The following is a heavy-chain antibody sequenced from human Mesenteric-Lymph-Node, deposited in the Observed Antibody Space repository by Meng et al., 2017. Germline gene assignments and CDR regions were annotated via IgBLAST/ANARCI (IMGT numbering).Heavy chain of an antibody. CDR3: ARGLGYSSSYY. V-gene: IGHV4-34*01. CDR2: INHSGST. Sequence: ESLKISCTASGFTFGDYAMSWFRQAPGKGLEWIGEINHSGSTNYNPSLKSRVTISVDTSKNQFSLKLSSVTAADTAVYYCARGLGYSSSYYWGQGTLVTVSS. CDR1: GFTFGDYA. J-gene: IGHJ4*02. D-gene: IGHD6-13*01.